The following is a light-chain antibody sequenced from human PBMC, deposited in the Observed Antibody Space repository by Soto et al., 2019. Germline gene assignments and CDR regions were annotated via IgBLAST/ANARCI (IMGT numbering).Light chain of an antibody. CDR2: RDS. J-gene: IGLJ2*01. CDR1: NIGSKN. Sequence: SYELTQPLSVSVALGQTARITCGGTNIGSKNVHWYQQKPGQAPVLVIYRDSNRPSGIPERFSGSNSGNTATLTISRAQAGDEADYYCQVWDSSTFNVVFGGGTKLTVL. V-gene: IGLV3-9*01. CDR3: QVWDSSTFNVV.